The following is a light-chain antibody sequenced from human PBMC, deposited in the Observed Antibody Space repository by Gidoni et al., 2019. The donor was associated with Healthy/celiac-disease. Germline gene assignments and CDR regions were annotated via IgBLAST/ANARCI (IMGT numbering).Light chain of an antibody. Sequence: QSVLYSYNNKNYLDWYQQKPGQPHKLLIYCASTRESGVPARFSGSGSGTDFTLTISSLQAEDVAVYYCQQYYSLPRTFGPGTKVEIK. CDR1: QSVLYSYNNKNY. CDR2: CAS. J-gene: IGKJ1*01. V-gene: IGKV4-1*01. CDR3: QQYYSLPRT.